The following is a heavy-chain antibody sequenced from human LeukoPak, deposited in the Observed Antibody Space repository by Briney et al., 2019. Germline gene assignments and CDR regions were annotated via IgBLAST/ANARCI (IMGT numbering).Heavy chain of an antibody. CDR2: IYYSGST. J-gene: IGHJ4*02. Sequence: SETLSLTCSVSGGSISSYYWSWIRQPPGKGLEWIGYIYYSGSTSYNPSLKGRVSISLDTAKNQFSLKLSSVSAADTAVYYCARRKIGYYFDYWGQGTLVTVSS. D-gene: IGHD2/OR15-2a*01. CDR1: GGSISSYY. CDR3: ARRKIGYYFDY. V-gene: IGHV4-59*08.